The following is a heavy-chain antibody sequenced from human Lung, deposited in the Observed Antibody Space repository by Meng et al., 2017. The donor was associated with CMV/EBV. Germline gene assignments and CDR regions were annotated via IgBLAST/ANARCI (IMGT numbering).Heavy chain of an antibody. D-gene: IGHD3-3*01. Sequence: SXAASGFTFSSYEMNWVRQAPGKGLEWVSYISSGGITISYADSVRGRFTISRDNAKNSLYLLMNSLRAEDTAVYYCARFPWSGFYVPYWGQGTLVTVSS. CDR1: GFTFSSYE. V-gene: IGHV3-48*03. J-gene: IGHJ4*02. CDR2: ISSGGITI. CDR3: ARFPWSGFYVPY.